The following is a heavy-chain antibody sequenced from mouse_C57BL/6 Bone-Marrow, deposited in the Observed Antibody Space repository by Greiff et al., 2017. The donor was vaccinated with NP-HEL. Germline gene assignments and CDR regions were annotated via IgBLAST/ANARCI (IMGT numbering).Heavy chain of an antibody. CDR1: GYTFTSYW. D-gene: IGHD3-1*01. J-gene: IGHJ1*03. CDR3: ARSGLRLPWYFDV. CDR2: IYPGSGST. V-gene: IGHV1-55*01. Sequence: VQGVESGAELVKPGASVKMSCKASGYTFTSYWITWVKQRPGQGLEWIGDIYPGSGSTNYNEKFKSKATLTVDTSSSTAYMQLSSLTSEDSAVYYCARSGLRLPWYFDVWGTGTTVTVSS.